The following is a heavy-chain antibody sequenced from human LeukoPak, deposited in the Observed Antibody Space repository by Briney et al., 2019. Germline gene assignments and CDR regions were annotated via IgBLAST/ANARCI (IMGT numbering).Heavy chain of an antibody. CDR1: GYSLTNYW. CDR2: IYPGDSDT. J-gene: IGHJ4*02. V-gene: IGHV5-51*01. CDR3: AKRDSGYYYLDY. D-gene: IGHD3-10*01. Sequence: GESLKISCKGSGYSLTNYWIGWVRQMPGKGLEWMGIIYPGDSDTRYIPSFQGQVTISADKSINTAYLQWSSLKASDSGIYYCAKRDSGYYYLDYWGQGTLVTVSS.